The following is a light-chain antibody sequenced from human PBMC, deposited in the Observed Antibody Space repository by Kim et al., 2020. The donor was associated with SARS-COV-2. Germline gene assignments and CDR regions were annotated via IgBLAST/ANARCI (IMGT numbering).Light chain of an antibody. CDR1: KLGDKY. CDR2: QDS. J-gene: IGLJ2*01. Sequence: GAPGQTASITCSGDKLGDKYACWYQQKPGQSPVLVIYQDSKRPSGIPERFSGSNSGNTATLTISGTQAMDEADYYCQAWDSSTDVVFGGGTQLTVL. CDR3: QAWDSSTDVV. V-gene: IGLV3-1*01.